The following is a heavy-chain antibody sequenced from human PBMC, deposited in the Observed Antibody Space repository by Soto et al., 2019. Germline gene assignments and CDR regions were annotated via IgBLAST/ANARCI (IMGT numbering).Heavy chain of an antibody. CDR1: GYTFTGYY. CDR3: AREGYGMGGGVILDV. CDR2: INPNSGGT. Sequence: ASVKVSCKASGYTFTGYYMHWVRQAPGQGLEWMGWINPNSGGTNYAQKFQGRVTMTRDTSIGTAYMELSRLRSDDTAVYYCAREGYGMGGGVILDVWGQGTTVTVSS. D-gene: IGHD3-10*01. V-gene: IGHV1-2*02. J-gene: IGHJ6*02.